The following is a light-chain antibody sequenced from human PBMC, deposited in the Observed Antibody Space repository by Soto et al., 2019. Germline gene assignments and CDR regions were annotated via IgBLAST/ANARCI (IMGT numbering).Light chain of an antibody. V-gene: IGKV3-20*01. J-gene: IGKJ4*02. CDR3: QQYGTSPPLT. Sequence: EIVLTQSPGTLSLSPGDRATLSCRASQSINSNYLAWYQQKPGQAPRLLIYGASSRATRIPDRFSGSGSGRDFTLTISRLEPEYFAVYYCQQYGTSPPLTFGGGTKVEIK. CDR2: GAS. CDR1: QSINSNY.